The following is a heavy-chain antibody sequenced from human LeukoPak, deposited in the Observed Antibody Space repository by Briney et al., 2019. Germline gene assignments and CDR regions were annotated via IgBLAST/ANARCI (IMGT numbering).Heavy chain of an antibody. Sequence: SETLSLTCAVYGGSFSGYYWSWIRQPPGKGLEWIGEINHSGSTNYNPSLKSRVTISVDTSKNQFSLKLSSVTAADTAVYYCARGNEDTPAPNFDYWGQGTLVTVSS. CDR1: GGSFSGYY. CDR2: INHSGST. D-gene: IGHD5-18*01. J-gene: IGHJ4*02. CDR3: ARGNEDTPAPNFDY. V-gene: IGHV4-34*01.